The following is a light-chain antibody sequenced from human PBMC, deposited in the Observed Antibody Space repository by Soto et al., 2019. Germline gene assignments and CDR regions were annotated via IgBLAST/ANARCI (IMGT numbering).Light chain of an antibody. CDR3: STYTTSTTVV. Sequence: QSVLTQPASVSGSPGQSITISCTATSSDVGGYDSFSWYQQHPGKVPQLLIYEVSNRPSGVSSRFSASRSGNTASLTIAGLQSEDEADYYCSTYTTSTTVVFGGGTKLTVL. CDR2: EVS. CDR1: SSDVGGYDS. J-gene: IGLJ2*01. V-gene: IGLV2-14*01.